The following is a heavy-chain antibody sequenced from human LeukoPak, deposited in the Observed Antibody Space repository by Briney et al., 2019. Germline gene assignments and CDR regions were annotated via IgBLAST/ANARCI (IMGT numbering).Heavy chain of an antibody. CDR2: IRSKVYGGTT. J-gene: IGHJ4*02. D-gene: IGHD4-11*01. V-gene: IGHV3-49*04. CDR1: GFTFGDYA. CDR3: TRRGNYDYFDS. Sequence: RPLRLSCTGSGFTFGDYAMGWVRQAPGKGLEWVGFIRSKVYGGTTEYGASVKGRFIISRDDSKSIAYLQMNSLKIEDTAVYYCTRRGNYDYFDSWGQGTLVTVSS.